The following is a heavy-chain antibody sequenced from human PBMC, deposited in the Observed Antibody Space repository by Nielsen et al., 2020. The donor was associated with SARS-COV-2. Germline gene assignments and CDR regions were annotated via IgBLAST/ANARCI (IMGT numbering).Heavy chain of an antibody. J-gene: IGHJ6*03. D-gene: IGHD5-18*01. Sequence: WVRQAPGQGLEWMGGIIPIFGTANYAQKFQGRVTIDADESTGTVYMELSSLRSEDTAVYYCARKWRGYSYGKYYYYYMDVWGKGTTVTVSS. CDR2: IIPIFGTA. CDR3: ARKWRGYSYGKYYYYYMDV. V-gene: IGHV1-69*01.